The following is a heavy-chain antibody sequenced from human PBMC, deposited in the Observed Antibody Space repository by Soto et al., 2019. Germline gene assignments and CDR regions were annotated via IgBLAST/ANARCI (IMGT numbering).Heavy chain of an antibody. CDR2: IGNTLDTI. J-gene: IGHJ6*02. CDR3: ARGDCSGASCYGIYA. V-gene: IGHV3-48*02. CDR1: VFAFSCHT. Sequence: GGSLRLSCSASVFAFSCHTMCGVRQAPGKGLEWVAYIGNTLDTIYYADSVKGRFIISRDDAMKSVFLHMSSLRDDDTAVYYCARGDCSGASCYGIYAWARGNTVTVSS. D-gene: IGHD2-15*01.